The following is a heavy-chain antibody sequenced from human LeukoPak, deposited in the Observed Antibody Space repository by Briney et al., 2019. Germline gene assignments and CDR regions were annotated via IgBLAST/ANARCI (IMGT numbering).Heavy chain of an antibody. CDR2: ISSSSSTI. CDR1: GFTFSSYS. D-gene: IGHD2-15*01. CDR3: ARGKFCSGGSCAYYYYYMDV. J-gene: IGHJ6*03. Sequence: GGSLRLSCAASGFTFSSYSMNWVRQAPGKGLEWVSYISSSSSTIYYADSVKGRFTISRDNVNNSMFLQMNSLRAEDTAVYYCARGKFCSGGSCAYYYYYMDVWGKGTTVTVSS. V-gene: IGHV3-48*04.